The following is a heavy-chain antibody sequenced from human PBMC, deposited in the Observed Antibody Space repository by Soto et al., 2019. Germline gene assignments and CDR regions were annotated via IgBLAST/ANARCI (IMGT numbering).Heavy chain of an antibody. CDR3: TRQGGYCSGGSCYSSDY. J-gene: IGHJ4*02. Sequence: EVQLVESGGGLVQPGGSLKLSCAASGFTFSGSAMHWVRQASGKGLEWVGRIRSKANSDATAYAASVKGTFTISRDDSKNTAYLQMNSPKTEDTALYYCTRQGGYCSGGSCYSSDYWGQGTLVTVSS. CDR2: IRSKANSDAT. D-gene: IGHD2-15*01. CDR1: GFTFSGSA. V-gene: IGHV3-73*01.